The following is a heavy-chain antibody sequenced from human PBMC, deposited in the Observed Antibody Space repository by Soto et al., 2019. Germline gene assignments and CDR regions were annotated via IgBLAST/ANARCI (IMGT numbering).Heavy chain of an antibody. CDR3: ARWAGAALAWFDP. CDR1: GGSISSYY. CDR2: IYYSGST. V-gene: IGHV4-59*01. J-gene: IGHJ5*02. D-gene: IGHD6-6*01. Sequence: SETLSLTCTVSGGSISSYYWSWIRQPPGKGLEWIGYIYYSGSTNYNPSLKSRVTISVDTSKNQFSLKLSSVTAADTAVYYCARWAGAALAWFDPWGQGTLVTVSS.